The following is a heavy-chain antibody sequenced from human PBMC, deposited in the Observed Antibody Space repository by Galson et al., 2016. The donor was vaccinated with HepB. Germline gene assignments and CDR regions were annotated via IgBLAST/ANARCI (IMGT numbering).Heavy chain of an antibody. CDR2: IFWDDDK. CDR3: AHLLDHPTFDF. D-gene: IGHD1-26*01. CDR1: GFSLTTPAVG. J-gene: IGHJ5*01. Sequence: PALVKPTQTLTLTCTFSGFSLTTPAVGVGWLRQSPQKPLEWLALIFWDDDKRYSPSLRTRLTLTTDTSKNLVVLTMTNMDPVDTATYYCAHLLDHPTFDFWGQGTPVTVSS. V-gene: IGHV2-5*02.